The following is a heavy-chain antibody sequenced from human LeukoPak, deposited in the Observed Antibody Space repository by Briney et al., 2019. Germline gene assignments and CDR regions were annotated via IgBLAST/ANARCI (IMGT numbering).Heavy chain of an antibody. CDR3: AGGKYSYGFSYYYYMDV. V-gene: IGHV1-2*02. J-gene: IGHJ6*03. Sequence: ASVKVSCKASGYSFTGYYMHWVRQAPGQGLEWMGWIYPNSGGTNYAQKFQGRVTMTRDTSISTAYMELSRLRSDDTAVYYCAGGKYSYGFSYYYYMDVWGKGTTVTVSS. D-gene: IGHD5-18*01. CDR2: IYPNSGGT. CDR1: GYSFTGYY.